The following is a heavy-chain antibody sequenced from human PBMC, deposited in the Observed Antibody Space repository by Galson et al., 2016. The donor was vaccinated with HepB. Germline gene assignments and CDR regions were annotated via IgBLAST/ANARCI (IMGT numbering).Heavy chain of an antibody. CDR3: ARTRRGYDFWSGSSRDYFDY. CDR1: GGSISSGSYY. Sequence: LTCTVSGGSISSGSYYWNWIRQPAGKGLEWIGRIYTSGSTNYNPSLKSRVTISVDTSKNQFSLKLSSVTAADTAVYYCARTRRGYDFWSGSSRDYFDYWGQGTLVTVSS. D-gene: IGHD3-3*01. V-gene: IGHV4-61*02. J-gene: IGHJ4*02. CDR2: IYTSGST.